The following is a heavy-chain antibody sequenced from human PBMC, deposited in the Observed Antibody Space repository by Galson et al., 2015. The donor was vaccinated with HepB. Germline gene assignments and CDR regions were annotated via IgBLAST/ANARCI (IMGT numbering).Heavy chain of an antibody. J-gene: IGHJ4*02. Sequence: SLRLSCAASGFIFSTYSMNWVRQAPGKGLEWVSSITHTRGFMYYADSLKGRFTISRDNAKNSLYLQMNSLTAADTAFYYCATRKYSGYLDYWGQGTLVTVSS. D-gene: IGHD5-12*01. V-gene: IGHV3-21*04. CDR2: ITHTRGFM. CDR1: GFIFSTYS. CDR3: ATRKYSGYLDY.